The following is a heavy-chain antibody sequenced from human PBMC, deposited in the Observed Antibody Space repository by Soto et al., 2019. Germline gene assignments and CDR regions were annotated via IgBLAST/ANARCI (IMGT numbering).Heavy chain of an antibody. J-gene: IGHJ5*02. CDR3: ARAGRILLWFGELSAAYNWFDP. D-gene: IGHD3-10*01. Sequence: PSETLSLTCAVYGGSFSGYYWSWIRQPPGKGPEWIGEINHSGSTNYNPSLKSRVTISVDTSKNQFSLKLSSVTAADTAVYYCARAGRILLWFGELSAAYNWFDPWGQGTLVTVSS. CDR1: GGSFSGYY. CDR2: INHSGST. V-gene: IGHV4-34*01.